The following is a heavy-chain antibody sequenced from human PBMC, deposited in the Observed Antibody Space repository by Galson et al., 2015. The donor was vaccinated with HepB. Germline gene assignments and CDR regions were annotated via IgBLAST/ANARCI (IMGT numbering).Heavy chain of an antibody. V-gene: IGHV1-18*01. CDR2: ISAYNGNT. D-gene: IGHD3-10*01. CDR1: GYTFTSYG. CDR3: ARDIWANYYGSGSYYNVWFDP. J-gene: IGHJ5*02. Sequence: SVKVSCKASGYTFTSYGISWVRQAPGQGLEWMGWISAYNGNTNYAQKLQGRVTMTTGTSTSTAYMELRSLRSDDTAVYYCARDIWANYYGSGSYYNVWFDPWGQGTLVTVSS.